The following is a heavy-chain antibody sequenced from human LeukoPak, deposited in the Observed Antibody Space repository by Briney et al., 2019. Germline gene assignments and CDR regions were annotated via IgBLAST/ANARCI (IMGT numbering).Heavy chain of an antibody. V-gene: IGHV3-66*01. J-gene: IGHJ4*02. CDR1: GFTVSSNY. CDR2: IYSGGST. CDR3: AKDLLSGPYYFDY. Sequence: GGSLRLSCAASGFTVSSNYMSWVRQAPGKGLEWVSVIYSGGSTYYADSVKGRFTISRDNSKNTLDLQMNRLRAEDTAVYYCAKDLLSGPYYFDYWGQGTLVTVSS. D-gene: IGHD3/OR15-3a*01.